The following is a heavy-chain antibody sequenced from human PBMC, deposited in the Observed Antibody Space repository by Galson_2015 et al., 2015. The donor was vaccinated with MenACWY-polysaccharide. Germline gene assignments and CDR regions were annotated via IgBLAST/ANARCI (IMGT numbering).Heavy chain of an antibody. J-gene: IGHJ6*02. CDR3: AREYCSRTTCFGMDV. CDR1: GSTFSTYA. CDR2: TSYDGSNK. D-gene: IGHD2-2*01. Sequence: SLRLSCAASGSTFSTYAMHWVRQAPGKGLEWVTVTSYDGSNKYYADSVKGRFTISRDSSQNSFYLQMSSLRADDTAVYYCAREYCSRTTCFGMDVWGQGTTVTVFS. V-gene: IGHV3-30*04.